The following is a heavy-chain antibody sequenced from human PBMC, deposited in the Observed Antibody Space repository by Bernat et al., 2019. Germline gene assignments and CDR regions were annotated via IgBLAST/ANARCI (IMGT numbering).Heavy chain of an antibody. J-gene: IGHJ3*02. V-gene: IGHV1-2*04. CDR3: ARAPTYSRKLRDAFDI. Sequence: QVQLVQSGAEVKKPGASVKVSCKASGYTFTGYYMHWVRQAPGQGLEWMGWINPNSGGTNYAQKFQGWVTMTRDTSISTAYMELSRLRSDDTAVYYCARAPTYSRKLRDAFDIWGQGTMVTVSS. D-gene: IGHD6-13*01. CDR2: INPNSGGT. CDR1: GYTFTGYY.